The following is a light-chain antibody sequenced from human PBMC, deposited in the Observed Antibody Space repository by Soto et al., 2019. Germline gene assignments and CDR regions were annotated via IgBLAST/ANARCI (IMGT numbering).Light chain of an antibody. V-gene: IGLV6-57*03. CDR1: SGSIASKY. J-gene: IGLJ2*01. Sequence: NFMLTQPHSVSESPGKTVTISCTRSSGSIASKYVQWFQQRPGSAPTAVIYEDNQRPSGVPDRFSGSIDSSSNSASLTISGLQAEDEAHYYCSSYTSKSTVVFGGGTQLTVL. CDR2: EDN. CDR3: SSYTSKSTVV.